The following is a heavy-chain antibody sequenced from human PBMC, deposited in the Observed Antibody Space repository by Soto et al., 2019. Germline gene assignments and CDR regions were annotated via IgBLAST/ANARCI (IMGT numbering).Heavy chain of an antibody. Sequence: SETLSLTCTVSGGSVSSYSWSWIRQPPGKGLEWIGYIYHSGSTYYNPSLKSRVTISVDRSKNQFSLKLSSVTAADTAVYYCARARGSGGYAFDIWGQGTMVTVSS. CDR2: IYHSGST. V-gene: IGHV4-30-2*01. CDR3: ARARGSGGYAFDI. J-gene: IGHJ3*02. CDR1: GGSVSSYS. D-gene: IGHD3-10*01.